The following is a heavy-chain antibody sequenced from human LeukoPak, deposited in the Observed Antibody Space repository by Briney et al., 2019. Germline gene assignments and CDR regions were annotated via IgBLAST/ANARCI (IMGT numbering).Heavy chain of an antibody. CDR3: GTYCGGACYRDY. V-gene: IGHV1-58*02. Sequence: AASVKVSCMASGFTFTSSAMXXVRXXRGQRXXWXGWIVVGSGNTKYARKFQERVTITKDMSTSTTYVELSSLRSEDTAVYYCGTYCGGACYRDYWGQGTLVTVSS. CDR2: IVVGSGNT. J-gene: IGHJ4*02. D-gene: IGHD2-21*02. CDR1: GFTFTSSA.